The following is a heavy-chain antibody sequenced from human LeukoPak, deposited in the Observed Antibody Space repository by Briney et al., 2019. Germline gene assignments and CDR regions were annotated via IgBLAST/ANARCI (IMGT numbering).Heavy chain of an antibody. D-gene: IGHD1-26*01. CDR1: GGSISTYY. Sequence: SETLSLTCTVSGGSISTYYWSWIRQPPGKGLEWIGYIYNSGTTNYNPSLESRVTISVDTSKTQFSLRLSSVTAADTAVYYCAKDLLVGATGSFDYWGQGTLVTVSS. CDR3: AKDLLVGATGSFDY. J-gene: IGHJ4*02. CDR2: IYNSGTT. V-gene: IGHV4-59*01.